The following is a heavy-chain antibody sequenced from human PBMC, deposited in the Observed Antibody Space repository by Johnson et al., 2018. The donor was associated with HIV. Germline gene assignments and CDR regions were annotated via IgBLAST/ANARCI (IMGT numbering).Heavy chain of an antibody. V-gene: IGHV3-30*02. CDR3: AKDDRELDAFDI. CDR1: GFTFSSYG. J-gene: IGHJ3*02. Sequence: QVQLVESGGGVVQPGGSLRLSCAASGFTFSSYGMHWVRQAPGKGLEWVAFIWYDGSNKYYADSVKGRFTISRDNSKNTLYLQMNSLRAEDTAVYYCAKDDRELDAFDIWGQGTMVTVSS. D-gene: IGHD1-26*01. CDR2: IWYDGSNK.